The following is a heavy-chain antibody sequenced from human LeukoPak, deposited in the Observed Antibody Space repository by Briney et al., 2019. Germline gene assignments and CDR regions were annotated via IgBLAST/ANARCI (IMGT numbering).Heavy chain of an antibody. J-gene: IGHJ5*02. D-gene: IGHD2-2*01. CDR2: MNTNSGNT. CDR1: GYTFTSYD. V-gene: IGHV1-8*03. CDR3: ARGPIVVVPAANPTAFDP. Sequence: ASVKVSCKASGYTFTSYDINWVRQATGQGLEWMGWMNTNSGNTGYAQKFQGRVTITRNTSISTAYMELSSLRSEDTAVYYCARGPIVVVPAANPTAFDPWGQGTLVTVSS.